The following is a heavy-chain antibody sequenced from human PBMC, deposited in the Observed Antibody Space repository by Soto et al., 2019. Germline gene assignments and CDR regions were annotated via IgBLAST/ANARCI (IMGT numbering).Heavy chain of an antibody. J-gene: IGHJ6*02. CDR3: ANSIAAPGGYYYYGMDV. Sequence: QVQLVESGGGVVQPGRSLRLSCAASGFTFSSYGMHWVRKAPGKGLEWVAVISYDGSNKYYADSVKGRFTISRDNSKNTLYLQMNSLRAEDTAVYYCANSIAAPGGYYYYGMDVWGQGTTVTVSS. D-gene: IGHD6-6*01. CDR2: ISYDGSNK. V-gene: IGHV3-30*18. CDR1: GFTFSSYG.